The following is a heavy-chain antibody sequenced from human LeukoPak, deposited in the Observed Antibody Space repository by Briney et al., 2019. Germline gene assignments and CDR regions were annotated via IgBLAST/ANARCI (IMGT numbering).Heavy chain of an antibody. CDR3: ARVLIWGVHDSSGYRSYYFDY. CDR2: IYYSGST. D-gene: IGHD3-22*01. J-gene: IGHJ4*02. Sequence: SETLSLTCTVSGGSISSYYWGWIRQPPGKGLEWIGSIYYSGSTYYNPSLKSRVTISVDTSKNQFSLKLSSVTAADTAVYYCARVLIWGVHDSSGYRSYYFDYWGQGTLVTVSS. CDR1: GGSISSYY. V-gene: IGHV4-39*07.